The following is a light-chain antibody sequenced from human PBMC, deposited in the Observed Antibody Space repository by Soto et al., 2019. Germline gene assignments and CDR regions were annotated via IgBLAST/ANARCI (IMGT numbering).Light chain of an antibody. CDR2: AAS. V-gene: IGKV3-20*01. J-gene: IGKJ1*01. CDR1: QSVTSNY. Sequence: EVVLTQSPGTVSLSPGERATPPPTPSQSVTSNYLAWYQQKPGQAPRLLIYAASSRATGIPDRFSGSGSGTDFTLSISRLEPEDFAVYYCHQYGSSITWTFGQGTKVEIK. CDR3: HQYGSSITWT.